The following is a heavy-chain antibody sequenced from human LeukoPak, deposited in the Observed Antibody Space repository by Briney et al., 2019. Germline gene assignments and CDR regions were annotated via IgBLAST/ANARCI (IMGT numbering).Heavy chain of an antibody. Sequence: SETLSLTCTVSGGSISSYYWSWIRQPPGKGLEWIGYIYYSGSTNYNPSLKSRVTISVDTPKNQFSLKLSSVTAADTAVYYCARGDLYYYDSSGYYLDYWGQGTLVTVSS. CDR1: GGSISSYY. CDR3: ARGDLYYYDSSGYYLDY. V-gene: IGHV4-59*01. J-gene: IGHJ4*02. CDR2: IYYSGST. D-gene: IGHD3-22*01.